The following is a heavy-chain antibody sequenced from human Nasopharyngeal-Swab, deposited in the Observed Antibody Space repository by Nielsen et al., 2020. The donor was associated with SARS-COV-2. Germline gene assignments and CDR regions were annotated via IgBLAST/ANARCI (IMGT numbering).Heavy chain of an antibody. J-gene: IGHJ3*02. CDR2: ISWNSGSI. CDR3: AKESVYGDYVHGAFDI. V-gene: IGHV3-9*01. CDR1: GFTFDDYA. Sequence: GGSRRLSCAASGFTFDDYAMHWVRQAPGKGLEWVSGISWNSGSIGYADSVKGRFTISRDNAKNSLYLQMNSLRAEDTALYYCAKESVYGDYVHGAFDIWGQGTMVTVSS. D-gene: IGHD4-17*01.